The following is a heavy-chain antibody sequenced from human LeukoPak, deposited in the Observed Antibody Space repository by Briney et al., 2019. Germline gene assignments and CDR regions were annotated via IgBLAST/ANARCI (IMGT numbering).Heavy chain of an antibody. CDR2: IIPIFGTA. V-gene: IGHV1-69*05. CDR1: GGTFSSYA. CDR3: ARAAQQLVLPPSYYFVY. J-gene: IGHJ4*02. D-gene: IGHD6-13*01. Sequence: SVKVSCKASGGTFSSYAISWVRQAAGQGLEWMGGIIPIFGTANYAQKFQGRVTITTDESKSTAYMELSSLRSEDTAVYYCARAAQQLVLPPSYYFVYWLQGTLVGVSS.